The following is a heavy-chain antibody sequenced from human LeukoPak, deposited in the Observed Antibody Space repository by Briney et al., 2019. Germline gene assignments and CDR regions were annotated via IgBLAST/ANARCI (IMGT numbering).Heavy chain of an antibody. CDR2: MNQDGSEK. CDR3: ARDRALYDSRRGYYYTEDDY. V-gene: IGHV3-7*01. CDR1: GFTFSSYW. D-gene: IGHD3-22*01. J-gene: IGHJ4*02. Sequence: LTGGSLRLSCAASGFTFSSYWMSWVRQAPGKGLEWVANMNQDGSEKYYLDSVKGRFTISRDNAKSSLYLQMNSLRADDTAVYYCARDRALYDSRRGYYYTEDDYWGQGTLVTVSS.